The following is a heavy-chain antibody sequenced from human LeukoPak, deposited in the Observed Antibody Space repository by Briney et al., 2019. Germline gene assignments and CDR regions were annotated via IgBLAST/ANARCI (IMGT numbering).Heavy chain of an antibody. CDR2: IWYDRSNK. Sequence: GGSLTLSCAPSGFPVRRYGMHGVREPPGKGLKGGSVIWYDRSNKYYAVSVKGRFTISRDNSKNTLYVQMNSLRVEDTAVYYCARDASSGRYYSDYWGQGTPVTVSS. CDR1: GFPVRRYG. V-gene: IGHV3-33*01. J-gene: IGHJ4*02. CDR3: ARDASSGRYYSDY. D-gene: IGHD6-19*01.